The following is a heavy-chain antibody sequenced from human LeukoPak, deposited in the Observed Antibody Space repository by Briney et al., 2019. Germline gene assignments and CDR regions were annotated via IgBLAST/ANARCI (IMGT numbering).Heavy chain of an antibody. CDR2: IRYDGSKK. Sequence: GGSLRLSCAASRVTFSTYGMHWVRQAPGKGLEWVAFIRYDGSKKYYADSVKGRFTISRDNSKNTLFLQMDSLRVEDTAVYYCAKDSYLNCRGDCPLGYFDYWGQGTLVTVSS. CDR1: RVTFSTYG. V-gene: IGHV3-30*02. J-gene: IGHJ4*02. D-gene: IGHD2-21*02. CDR3: AKDSYLNCRGDCPLGYFDY.